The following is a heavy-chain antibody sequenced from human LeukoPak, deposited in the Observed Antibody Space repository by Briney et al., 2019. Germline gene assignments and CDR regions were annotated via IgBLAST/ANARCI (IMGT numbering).Heavy chain of an antibody. J-gene: IGHJ4*02. CDR1: GFTFSSYW. V-gene: IGHV3-74*01. CDR2: INSDGSST. CDR3: ARDPPYSNYVYFDY. Sequence: QPGGSLRLSCAASGFTFSSYWMHWVRQAPGKGPVWVSRINSDGSSTSYADSVKGRFTISRDNAKNTLYLQMNSLRAEDTAVYYCARDPPYSNYVYFDYWGQGTLVTVSS. D-gene: IGHD4-11*01.